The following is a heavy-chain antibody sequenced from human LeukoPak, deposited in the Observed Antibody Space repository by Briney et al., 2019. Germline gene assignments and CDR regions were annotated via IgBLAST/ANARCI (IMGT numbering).Heavy chain of an antibody. V-gene: IGHV4-39*01. CDR1: GGSISSSSYY. CDR2: IYYSGST. J-gene: IGHJ4*02. D-gene: IGHD3-3*01. Sequence: PSETLSLTCTVSGGSISSSSYYWGWIRQPPGKGLEWIGSIYYSGSTYYNPSLKSRVTISVDTSKNQFSLKLSSVTAADTAVYYCARLMSGYYSDYWGQGTLVTVSS. CDR3: ARLMSGYYSDY.